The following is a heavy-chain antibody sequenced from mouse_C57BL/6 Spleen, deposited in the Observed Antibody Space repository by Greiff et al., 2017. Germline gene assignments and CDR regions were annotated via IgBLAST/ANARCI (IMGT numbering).Heavy chain of an antibody. D-gene: IGHD2-2*01. CDR2: IYPGSGNT. CDR3: AREGGGYDWYFDV. J-gene: IGHJ1*03. CDR1: GYTFTDYY. V-gene: IGHV1-76*01. Sequence: VQLQQSGAELVRPGASVKLSCKASGYTFTDYYINWVKQRPGQGLEWIARIYPGSGNTYYNEKFKGKATLTAEKSSSTAYMQLSSLTSEDSAVYFCAREGGGYDWYFDVWGTGTTVTVSS.